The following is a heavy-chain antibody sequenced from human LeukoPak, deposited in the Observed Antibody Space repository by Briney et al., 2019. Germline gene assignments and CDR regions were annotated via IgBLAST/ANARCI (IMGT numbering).Heavy chain of an antibody. CDR2: ISYDGSNK. CDR3: AKGTSGWYVAPFDY. V-gene: IGHV3-30*04. J-gene: IGHJ4*02. Sequence: GGSLRLSCAASGFTFSSYAMHWVRQAPGKGLEWVAVISYDGSNKYYADSVKGRFTISRDNSKNTLYLQMNSLRAEDTAVYYCAKGTSGWYVAPFDYWGQGSLVTVSS. D-gene: IGHD6-19*01. CDR1: GFTFSSYA.